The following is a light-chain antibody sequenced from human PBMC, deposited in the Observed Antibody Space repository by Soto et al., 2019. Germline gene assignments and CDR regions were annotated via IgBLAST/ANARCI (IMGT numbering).Light chain of an antibody. V-gene: IGLV2-14*01. Sequence: QSALTQPASVSGSPGQSITISCTGTSSDVGTYKYVSWYQLHPGKAPKLMAYEVSNRPSGVSNRFSGSKSGNTASLTISGLQAEDEADYHCSSYTSSSTYVFGTGTKV. CDR3: SSYTSSSTYV. J-gene: IGLJ1*01. CDR1: SSDVGTYKY. CDR2: EVS.